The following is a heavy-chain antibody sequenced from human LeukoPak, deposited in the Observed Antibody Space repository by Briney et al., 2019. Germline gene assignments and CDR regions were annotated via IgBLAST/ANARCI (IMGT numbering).Heavy chain of an antibody. Sequence: PSETLSLTCTGSRGSITTSGHYWGWIRQPPGKGLEWIGSIDYRERTTYNPSLKSRVTISADTSRNQFSLKLSSVTATDTAVYYCANCVSGTMRDYWGQGTLVTVSS. D-gene: IGHD3-16*01. J-gene: IGHJ4*02. V-gene: IGHV4-39*01. CDR2: IDYRERT. CDR3: ANCVSGTMRDY. CDR1: RGSITTSGHY.